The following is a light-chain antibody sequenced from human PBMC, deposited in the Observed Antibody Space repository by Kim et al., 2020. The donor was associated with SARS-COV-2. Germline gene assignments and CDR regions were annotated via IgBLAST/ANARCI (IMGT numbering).Light chain of an antibody. J-gene: IGKJ1*01. V-gene: IGKV1-39*01. Sequence: DIQMTQSPSSLCASVGDRVTITCQASQNIRIYLNWYQQKLGRAPKLLIYGASTLQSGVPSRFSGSASGTDFTLTISSLQPEDFATYYCQQSYSTAWTFGQGTKVDIK. CDR2: GAS. CDR3: QQSYSTAWT. CDR1: QNIRIY.